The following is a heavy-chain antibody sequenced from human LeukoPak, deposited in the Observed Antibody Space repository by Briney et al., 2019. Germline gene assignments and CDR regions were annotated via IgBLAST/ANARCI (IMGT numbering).Heavy chain of an antibody. CDR2: ISSSSSYI. Sequence: GGSLRLSCAASGFTFSSNTMNWDRQAPGKGLEWVSSISSSSSYIYHADSVKGRFTISRDNAKKSLYLQMNSLRAEDTAVYYCARGSRDCANGVCYAFDIWGQGTVVTVSS. D-gene: IGHD2-8*01. J-gene: IGHJ3*02. CDR3: ARGSRDCANGVCYAFDI. CDR1: GFTFSSNT. V-gene: IGHV3-21*01.